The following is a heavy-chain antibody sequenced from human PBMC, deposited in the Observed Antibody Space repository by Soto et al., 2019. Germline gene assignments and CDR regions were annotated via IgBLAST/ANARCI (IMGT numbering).Heavy chain of an antibody. D-gene: IGHD6-13*01. J-gene: IGHJ6*03. Sequence: EVQLVESGGGLVKPGGSLRLSCAASGFTFSNAWMSWVRQAPGKGLEWVGRIKSKTDGGTTDYAAPVKGRFTISRDDSTNTRSLQMNSRNAEDTAVYYCSTDLSSSSWYRWDRRVGGEDYYYYYSMDVWGKGTTVTVSS. CDR2: IKSKTDGGTT. CDR3: STDLSSSSWYRWDRRVGGEDYYYYYSMDV. V-gene: IGHV3-15*01. CDR1: GFTFSNAW.